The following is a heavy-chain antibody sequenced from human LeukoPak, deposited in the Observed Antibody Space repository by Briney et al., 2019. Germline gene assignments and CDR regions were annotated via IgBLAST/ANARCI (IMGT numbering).Heavy chain of an antibody. CDR3: ARDRGEGFDY. V-gene: IGHV4-59*12. Sequence: PSETLSLTCTVSGGSISSYYWSWIRQPPGKGLEWIGYIYYSGSTNYNPSLKSRVTISVDTSKNQFSLKLSSVTAADTAVYYCARDRGEGFDYWGQGTLVTVSS. J-gene: IGHJ4*02. D-gene: IGHD3-10*01. CDR2: IYYSGST. CDR1: GGSISSYY.